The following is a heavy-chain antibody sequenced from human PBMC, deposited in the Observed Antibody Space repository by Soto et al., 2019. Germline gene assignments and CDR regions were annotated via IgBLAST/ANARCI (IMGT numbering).Heavy chain of an antibody. J-gene: IGHJ6*02. Sequence: ASVKVSCKASGYTFSRYAMHWVRQAPGQRLEWMGWINAGSGSTKYSQKFQGRVTITGDTSTSTAYMELSSLRSEDTAVYYCARALYSSPRVYYYYGMDVWGQGTTVTGSS. CDR3: ARALYSSPRVYYYYGMDV. D-gene: IGHD6-13*01. V-gene: IGHV1-3*01. CDR1: GYTFSRYA. CDR2: INAGSGST.